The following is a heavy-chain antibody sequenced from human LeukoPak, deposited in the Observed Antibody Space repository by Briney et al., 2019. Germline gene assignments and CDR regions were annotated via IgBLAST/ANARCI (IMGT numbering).Heavy chain of an antibody. Sequence: SETLSLTCTVSGGSISDKYWSWIRQLPGKGLEWIGYIHYSGTTSYNPPLKSRVAISVDTSKNQFSLKLNSVTAADTAMYYCATVPGYSYGYGYFDYWGQGTLVTVSS. V-gene: IGHV4-59*01. J-gene: IGHJ4*02. CDR1: GGSISDKY. CDR2: IHYSGTT. CDR3: ATVPGYSYGYGYFDY. D-gene: IGHD5-18*01.